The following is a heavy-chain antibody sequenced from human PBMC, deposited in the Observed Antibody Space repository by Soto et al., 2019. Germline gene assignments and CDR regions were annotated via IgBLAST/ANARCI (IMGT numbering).Heavy chain of an antibody. J-gene: IGHJ4*02. V-gene: IGHV1-18*01. D-gene: IGHD5-18*01. Sequence: GASVKVSCKASGYTFSRYGISWVRQAPGQGLEWMGWSRPYSGHTEYAQKFQGRVTMNTDTSTSTAYMELRSLRSDDTAVYFCARDAPLATAVVTGDYWGQGTLVTVSS. CDR2: SRPYSGHT. CDR1: GYTFSRYG. CDR3: ARDAPLATAVVTGDY.